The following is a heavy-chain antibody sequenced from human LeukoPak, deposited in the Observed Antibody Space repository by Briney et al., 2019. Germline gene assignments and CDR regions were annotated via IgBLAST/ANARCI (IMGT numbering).Heavy chain of an antibody. CDR3: ARDSSSTSCCSGGNY. J-gene: IGHJ4*02. V-gene: IGHV3-53*01. Sequence: PGGSLRLSCAASGFTVSSKYMSWVRQAPGKGLEWVSVIYSGGSTYYADSVKGRFTISRDNSKNTLYLQMNSLRAEDTAVYYCARDSSSTSCCSGGNYWGQGTLITVSS. D-gene: IGHD2-2*01. CDR1: GFTVSSKY. CDR2: IYSGGST.